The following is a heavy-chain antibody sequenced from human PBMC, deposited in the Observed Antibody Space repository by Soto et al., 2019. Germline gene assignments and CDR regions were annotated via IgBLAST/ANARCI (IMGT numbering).Heavy chain of an antibody. Sequence: GGSLRLSCAASGFTFSSYWMHWVRQAPGKGLVWVSRINNDGSSTSYADSVKGRFTISRDNAKNTLYLQMNSLRAEDTAVYYCAKDRPRRTSRYFFDYWGQATPVTVSS. J-gene: IGHJ4*02. CDR1: GFTFSSYW. CDR3: AKDRPRRTSRYFFDY. V-gene: IGHV3-74*01. CDR2: INNDGSST.